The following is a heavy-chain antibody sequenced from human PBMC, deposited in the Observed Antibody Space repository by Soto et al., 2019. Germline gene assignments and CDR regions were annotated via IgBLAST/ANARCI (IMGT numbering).Heavy chain of an antibody. J-gene: IGHJ6*02. V-gene: IGHV1-69*01. D-gene: IGHD3-16*01. CDR2: IIPIFGTA. CDR3: ARRLRFGDYYYCGMDV. Sequence: QVQLVQSGAEVKQPGSSVKVSCKASGGTFSSYAISWVRQAPGQGLEWMGGIIPIFGTANYAQEFQGRGTITAAEYTSTAYMELSSLRSEDTAVYYCARRLRFGDYYYCGMDVWGQGTTVTVSS. CDR1: GGTFSSYA.